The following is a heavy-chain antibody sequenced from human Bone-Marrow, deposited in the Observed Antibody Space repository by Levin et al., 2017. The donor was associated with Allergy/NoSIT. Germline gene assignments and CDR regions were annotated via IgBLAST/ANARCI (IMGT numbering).Heavy chain of an antibody. V-gene: IGHV3-11*01. J-gene: IGHJ4*02. CDR3: ARGNFVTTTADFFDY. CDR2: ISSSGGAK. CDR1: GFTFSDHS. D-gene: IGHD4-17*01. Sequence: GESLKISCATSGFTFSDHSMNWIRQSPGKGLEWISHISSSGGAKYYADSVKGRVPIPRDSSKNSLYLQINSLRAEDTAVYYCARGNFVTTTADFFDYWGQGTLVTVSS.